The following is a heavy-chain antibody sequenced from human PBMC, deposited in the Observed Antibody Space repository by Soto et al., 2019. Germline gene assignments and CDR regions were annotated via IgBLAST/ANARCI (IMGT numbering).Heavy chain of an antibody. J-gene: IGHJ6*03. CDR2: IIPILGIA. D-gene: IGHD5-12*01. V-gene: IGHV1-69*02. Sequence: SVKVSCKASGGTFSSYTISWVRQAPGQGLEWMGRIIPILGIANYAQKFQGRVTITADKSASTAYMELSSLRSEDTAVYYCAILSGGGYDYYYYYMDVWGKGTTVTVSS. CDR1: GGTFSSYT. CDR3: AILSGGGYDYYYYYMDV.